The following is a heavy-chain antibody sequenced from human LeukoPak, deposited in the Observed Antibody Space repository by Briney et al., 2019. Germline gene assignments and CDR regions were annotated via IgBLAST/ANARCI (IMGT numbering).Heavy chain of an antibody. D-gene: IGHD2-15*01. CDR1: GFTFSSYS. Sequence: GGSLRLSCAASGFTFSSYSMNWVRQAPGKGLEWVSSISSNSVNTNYADSVKGRFTISRDNSKNTLYLLMNSLRDEDTAVYYCAKCRAGCYQKGRDYWGQGTLVTVSS. CDR2: ISSNSVNT. J-gene: IGHJ4*02. V-gene: IGHV3-23*01. CDR3: AKCRAGCYQKGRDY.